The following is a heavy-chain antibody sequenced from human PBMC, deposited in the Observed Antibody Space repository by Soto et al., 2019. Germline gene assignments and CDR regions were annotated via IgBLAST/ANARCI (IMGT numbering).Heavy chain of an antibody. CDR2: FDPEDGET. CDR1: GSTLTELS. D-gene: IGHD5-12*01. V-gene: IGHV1-24*01. Sequence: ASVKVSCKVSGSTLTELSMHWVRQAPGKGLEWMGGFDPEDGETIYAQKFQGRVTMTEDTSTDTAYMELSSLRSEDTAVYYCATFSGYDYVTLFGYWGQGTLVTVSS. J-gene: IGHJ4*02. CDR3: ATFSGYDYVTLFGY.